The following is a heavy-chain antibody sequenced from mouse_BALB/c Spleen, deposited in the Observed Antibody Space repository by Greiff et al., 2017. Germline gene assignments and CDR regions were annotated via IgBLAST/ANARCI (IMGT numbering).Heavy chain of an antibody. V-gene: IGHV1S81*02. J-gene: IGHJ4*01. CDR1: GYTFTSYW. CDR2: INPSNGRT. CDR3: ARNYGSSHYAMDY. D-gene: IGHD1-1*01. Sequence: QVQLQQPGAELVKPGASVKLSCKASGYTFTSYWMHWVKQRPGQGLEWIGEINPSNGRTNYNEKFKSKATLTVDKSSSTAYMQLSSLTSEDSAVYYCARNYGSSHYAMDYWGQGTSVTVSS.